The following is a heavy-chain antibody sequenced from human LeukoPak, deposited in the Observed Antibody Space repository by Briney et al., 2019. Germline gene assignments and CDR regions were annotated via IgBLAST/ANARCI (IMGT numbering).Heavy chain of an antibody. CDR2: ISSNGGST. J-gene: IGHJ4*02. V-gene: IGHV3-64*01. CDR3: ARGRGGYYDY. CDR1: GFTFSSYV. Sequence: GGSLRLSCAASGFTFSSYVMHWGRQAPGRGLEYVSAISSNGGSTYYANSVKGRFTISRDNSKNTLYLQMGSLRAEDMAVYYCARGRGGYYDYWGQGTLVTVSS. D-gene: IGHD3-10*01.